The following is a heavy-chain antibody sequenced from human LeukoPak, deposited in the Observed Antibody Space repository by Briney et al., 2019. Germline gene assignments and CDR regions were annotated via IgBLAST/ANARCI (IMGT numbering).Heavy chain of an antibody. D-gene: IGHD2-2*01. J-gene: IGHJ6*02. CDR3: AREAPVVPAGTSYYGMDV. Sequence: GGSLRLSCAASGFTFSTYCMSWVRRTPGKGLEWVANIKQDGSEKYYVDSVKGRFTISRDNAKNSLYLQMNSLRAEDTAVYYCAREAPVVPAGTSYYGMDVWGQGTTVTVSS. CDR2: IKQDGSEK. CDR1: GFTFSTYC. V-gene: IGHV3-7*05.